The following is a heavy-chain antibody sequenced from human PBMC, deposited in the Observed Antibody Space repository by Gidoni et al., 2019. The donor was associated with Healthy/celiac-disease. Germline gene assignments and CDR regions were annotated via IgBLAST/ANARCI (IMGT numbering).Heavy chain of an antibody. Sequence: EVQLVESGGGLVQPGGSLRLSCAASGFNFSSYSMNWVRQAPGKGLEWVSYISSSSSTIYYADSVKGRFTISRDNAKNSLYLQMNSLRAEDTAVYYCARWGLGMDYYYMDVWGKGTTVTVSS. V-gene: IGHV3-48*01. CDR1: GFNFSSYS. CDR3: ARWGLGMDYYYMDV. J-gene: IGHJ6*03. CDR2: ISSSSSTI. D-gene: IGHD3-16*01.